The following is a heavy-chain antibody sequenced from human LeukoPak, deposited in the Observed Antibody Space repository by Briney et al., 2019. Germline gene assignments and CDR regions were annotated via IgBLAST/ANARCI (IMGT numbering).Heavy chain of an antibody. CDR1: GGSLSSGDYY. Sequence: SQTLSLTCTVSGGSLSSGDYYWSWIRQPPGKGLEWIGYIYYSGSTYYNPSLKSRVTISVDTSKNQFSLKLSSVTAADTAVYYCAREYQLLWAGYFDLWGRGTLVTVSS. D-gene: IGHD2-2*01. V-gene: IGHV4-30-4*01. CDR2: IYYSGST. J-gene: IGHJ2*01. CDR3: AREYQLLWAGYFDL.